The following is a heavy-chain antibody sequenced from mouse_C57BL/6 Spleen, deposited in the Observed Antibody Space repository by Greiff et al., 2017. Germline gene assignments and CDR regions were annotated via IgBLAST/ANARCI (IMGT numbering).Heavy chain of an antibody. CDR2: IDPETGGT. Sequence: VKLKESGAELVRPGASVTLSCKASGYTFTDYEMHWVKQTPVHGLEWIGAIDPETGGTAYNQKFKGKAILTADKSSSTAYMELRSLTSEDSAVYYCTRYGSSSHYYAMDYWGQGTSVTVSS. CDR3: TRYGSSSHYYAMDY. J-gene: IGHJ4*01. V-gene: IGHV1-15*01. CDR1: GYTFTDYE. D-gene: IGHD1-1*01.